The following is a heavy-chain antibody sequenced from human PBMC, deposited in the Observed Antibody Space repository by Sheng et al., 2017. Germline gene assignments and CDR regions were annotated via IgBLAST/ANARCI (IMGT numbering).Heavy chain of an antibody. D-gene: IGHD1-7*01. V-gene: IGHV3-15*01. CDR1: GFSFSNVW. Sequence: EVKLVESGGGLVQPGGSLRISCAASGFSFSNVWMSWVRQAPGKGLEWIGCLKSKTDGGTTDYAGPVKGRFTISRDDSKNTLYLQMSNLKTEDTAVYYCTTAIVXNWNYRTFDIWGQGTMVTVSS. CDR2: LKSKTDGGTT. J-gene: IGHJ3*02. CDR3: TTAIVXNWNYRTFDI.